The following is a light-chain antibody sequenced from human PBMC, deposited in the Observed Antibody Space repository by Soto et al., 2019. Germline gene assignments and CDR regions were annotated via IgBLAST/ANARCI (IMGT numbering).Light chain of an antibody. CDR3: QQSYSTPRT. Sequence: DIPMTQSPSSLSASVGDRVTITCRASQSISSYLNWYQQKPGKAPKLLMYAASSLQSGVPSRFSGSGSGTDFPLTISSLHPEDFATYYCQQSYSTPRTFGQGTKVEIK. J-gene: IGKJ1*01. CDR2: AAS. V-gene: IGKV1-39*01. CDR1: QSISSY.